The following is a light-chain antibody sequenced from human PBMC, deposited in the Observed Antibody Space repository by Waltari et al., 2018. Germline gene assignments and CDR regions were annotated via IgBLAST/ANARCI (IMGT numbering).Light chain of an antibody. J-gene: IGLJ2*01. CDR3: CSYAGSSTSVV. CDR1: SSDVGNYNL. CDR2: EGS. Sequence: QSALTQPASVSGSPGQSITISCTGTSSDVGNYNLVSWFQQHPGKAPKLSIYEGSKRPSGVSNRFCGSKSGNTASLTISGLQAEDEADYYCCSYAGSSTSVVFGGGTKLTVL. V-gene: IGLV2-23*01.